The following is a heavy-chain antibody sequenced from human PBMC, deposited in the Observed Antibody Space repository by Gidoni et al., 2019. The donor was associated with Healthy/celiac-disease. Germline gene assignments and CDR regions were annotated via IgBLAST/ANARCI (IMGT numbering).Heavy chain of an antibody. J-gene: IGHJ4*02. V-gene: IGHV3-43*01. Sequence: EGQLVESGGVVVQPGGSMRLSWAASGVTFDDYTMHWVRQAPGKGREWVSLISWDGGITYYADSVNGRFTISRDNSKNSLYLQMNILSTEDTALYYCAKDIGVGSVLDYWGQGTLVTVSS. CDR2: ISWDGGIT. CDR3: AKDIGVGSVLDY. CDR1: GVTFDDYT. D-gene: IGHD3-10*01.